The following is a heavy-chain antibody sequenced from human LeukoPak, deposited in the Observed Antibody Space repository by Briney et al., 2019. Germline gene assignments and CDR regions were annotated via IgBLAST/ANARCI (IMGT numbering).Heavy chain of an antibody. J-gene: IGHJ3*02. CDR1: GFTFSSYE. CDR2: ISSSGSAI. Sequence: GGSLRLSCAASGFTFSSYEMNWVRQAPGKGLEWVSYISSSGSAIYYADSVKDRFTISRDNAKNSLFLQVNSLRVEDTAVYYCVRGRSGGLVDAFDIWGQGTMVTVSS. V-gene: IGHV3-48*03. D-gene: IGHD3-16*01. CDR3: VRGRSGGLVDAFDI.